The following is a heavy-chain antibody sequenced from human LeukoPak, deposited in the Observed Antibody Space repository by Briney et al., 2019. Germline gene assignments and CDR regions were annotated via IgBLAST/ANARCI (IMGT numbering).Heavy chain of an antibody. CDR3: ARSYGDYVIDY. CDR1: GGSISSYY. CDR2: IYYSGST. J-gene: IGHJ4*02. V-gene: IGHV4-59*01. D-gene: IGHD4-17*01. Sequence: PSETLSLTCTVSGGSISSYYWSWIRQPPGKGLEWIGYIYYSGSTNYNPSLKSRVTISVDTSKNQFSLKLSSVTAADTAVYYCARSYGDYVIDYWGQGTLVTVSS.